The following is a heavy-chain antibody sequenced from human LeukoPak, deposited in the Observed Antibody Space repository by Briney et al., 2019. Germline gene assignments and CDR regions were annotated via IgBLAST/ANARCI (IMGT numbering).Heavy chain of an antibody. CDR1: GYTFTSYD. D-gene: IGHD2-2*01. CDR3: ARNGIPAAPLYYYYYMDV. CDR2: MNPNSGNT. V-gene: IGHV1-8*01. Sequence: ASVKVSCKASGYTFTSYDINWVRQATGQGLEWMGWMNPNSGNTGYAQKFQGRVTMTRNTSISTAYMELSSLRSEDTAVYYCARNGIPAAPLYYYYYMDVWGKGTTVTVSS. J-gene: IGHJ6*03.